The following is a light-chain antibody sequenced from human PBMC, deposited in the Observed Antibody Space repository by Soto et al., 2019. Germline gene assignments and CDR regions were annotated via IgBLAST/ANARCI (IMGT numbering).Light chain of an antibody. CDR2: EVS. CDR3: SSYTSSSTLV. J-gene: IGLJ1*01. CDR1: SSDVGGYNY. Sequence: QSALTQPASVSGSPGQSITISCTGTSSDVGGYNYVSWYQQHPGKAPKLMIYEVSNRPSGVSNRFSGSKSGNTASLTISGLQGEDEADYYCSSYTSSSTLVFGTGTKLTVL. V-gene: IGLV2-14*01.